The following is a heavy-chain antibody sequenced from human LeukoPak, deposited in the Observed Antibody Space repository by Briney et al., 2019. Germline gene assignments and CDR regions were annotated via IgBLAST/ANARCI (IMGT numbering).Heavy chain of an antibody. Sequence: PGGSLRLSCAASGFTFSSYSMNWVRQAPGKGLEWVSYISSSSSTIYYADSVKGRFTISRDNAKNSLYLQMNSLRAEDTAVYYCARDDVVVPAAMLRWGQGTLVTVSS. CDR2: ISSSSSTI. J-gene: IGHJ4*02. D-gene: IGHD2-2*01. V-gene: IGHV3-48*04. CDR1: GFTFSSYS. CDR3: ARDDVVVPAAMLR.